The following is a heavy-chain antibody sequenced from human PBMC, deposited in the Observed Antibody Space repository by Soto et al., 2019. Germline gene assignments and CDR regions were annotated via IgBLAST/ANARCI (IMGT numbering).Heavy chain of an antibody. Sequence: ASVKVSCKASGGTFSSYTISWVRQAPGQGLEWMGRIIPILGIANYAQKFQGRVTITADKSTSTAYMELSSLRSEDTAVYYCARPQAYGDYGGASIWGQGTLVTVSS. D-gene: IGHD4-17*01. V-gene: IGHV1-69*02. CDR3: ARPQAYGDYGGASI. CDR2: IIPILGIA. CDR1: GGTFSSYT. J-gene: IGHJ4*02.